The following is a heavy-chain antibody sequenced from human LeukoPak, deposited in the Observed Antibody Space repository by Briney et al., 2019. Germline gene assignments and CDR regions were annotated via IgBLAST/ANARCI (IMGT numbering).Heavy chain of an antibody. CDR2: INWNGGST. CDR3: ARELQGDILTGFDY. Sequence: GGSLRLSCAASGFTFDDYGMSWVRQAPGKGLEWVSGINWNGGSTGYADSVKGRFTISRDNAKNSLYLQMNSLRAEDTAVYYCARELQGDILTGFDYWGQGTLVTVSS. D-gene: IGHD3-9*01. V-gene: IGHV3-20*04. J-gene: IGHJ4*02. CDR1: GFTFDDYG.